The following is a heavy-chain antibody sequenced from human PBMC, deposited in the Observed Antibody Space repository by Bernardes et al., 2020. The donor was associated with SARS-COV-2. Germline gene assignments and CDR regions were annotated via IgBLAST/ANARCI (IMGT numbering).Heavy chain of an antibody. CDR3: ARTFYYDRGGDSLFDL. J-gene: IGHJ4*02. V-gene: IGHV4-31*03. Sequence: SETLSLTCTVSGGSISSGGYYWSWIRQHPGKGLEWIGYIYYSGSTYYNPSLKSRVTISVDTSKNQFSLKLSSVTAADTAVYYCARTFYYDRGGDSLFDLWGQGTPVTVSS. D-gene: IGHD2-21*01. CDR2: IYYSGST. CDR1: GGSISSGGYY.